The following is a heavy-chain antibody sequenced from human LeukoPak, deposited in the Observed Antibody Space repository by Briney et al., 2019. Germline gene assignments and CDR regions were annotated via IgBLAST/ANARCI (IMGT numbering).Heavy chain of an antibody. Sequence: GRALRLSCAASGFTFSSYAMHWVRQAPGKGLEGVAVISYDGSKKYYADSVSGRFTISRDNSKKTLYIKMNGLRAKGTAVYYCARDSSYLGSRGSCYWDYWGQGTLVTVPS. D-gene: IGHD2-15*01. CDR2: ISYDGSKK. CDR3: ARDSSYLGSRGSCYWDY. J-gene: IGHJ4*02. CDR1: GFTFSSYA. V-gene: IGHV3-30*04.